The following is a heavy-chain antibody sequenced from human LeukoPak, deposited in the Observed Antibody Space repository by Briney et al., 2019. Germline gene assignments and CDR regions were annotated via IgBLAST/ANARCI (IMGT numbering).Heavy chain of an antibody. CDR2: IPNDGSKT. V-gene: IGHV3-30-3*02. Sequence: GGSLRLSCAASGFSFSSYAMHWVRQAPGKGLEWVAAIPNDGSKTYYADSVKGRFTISRDNSKNALYLQMNSLRTEDTAVYYCANERGYNYGYSFDYWGQGTLVTVSS. CDR1: GFSFSSYA. D-gene: IGHD5-18*01. J-gene: IGHJ4*02. CDR3: ANERGYNYGYSFDY.